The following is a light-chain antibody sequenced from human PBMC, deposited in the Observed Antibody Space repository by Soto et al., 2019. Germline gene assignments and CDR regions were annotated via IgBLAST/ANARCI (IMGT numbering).Light chain of an antibody. CDR1: QSISSD. CDR2: AAS. CDR3: QQTYSTQIT. V-gene: IGKV1-39*01. J-gene: IGKJ5*01. Sequence: DIQMTQSPSSLSASVGDRVTITCRASQSISSDLNWYQQKPGKAPKLPIYAASGLQSGVPSRFSGSGSGTDFTLTISSLQPEDVAAYYCQQTYSTQITFGQGTRLDIK.